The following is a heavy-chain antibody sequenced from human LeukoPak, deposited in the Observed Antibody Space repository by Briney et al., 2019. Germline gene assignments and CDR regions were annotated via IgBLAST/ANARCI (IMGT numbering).Heavy chain of an antibody. CDR3: AKDIPYGSGTPGAFDI. V-gene: IGHV3-9*01. D-gene: IGHD3-10*01. Sequence: GGSLRLSCAASGFTFDDYAMHWVRQAPGKGLDWVSGISWNSGSIGYADSVKGRFTISRDNAKNSLYLQMNSLRAEDTALYYCAKDIPYGSGTPGAFDIWGQGTMVTVSS. CDR2: ISWNSGSI. CDR1: GFTFDDYA. J-gene: IGHJ3*02.